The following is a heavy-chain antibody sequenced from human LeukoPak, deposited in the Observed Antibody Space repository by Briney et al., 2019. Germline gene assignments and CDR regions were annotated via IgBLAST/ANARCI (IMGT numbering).Heavy chain of an antibody. CDR1: GFSFYTYS. V-gene: IGHV3-48*01. CDR2: ISSSTTTM. Sequence: GGSLRLSCAASGFSFYTYSMDWVRQAPGKGLEWVSYISSSTTTMLYADSVKGRSTISRDNAKNSLYLQMDSLRAEDTAVYYCARGRHYYDSSVNRGADYWGQGTLVTVSS. D-gene: IGHD3-22*01. J-gene: IGHJ4*02. CDR3: ARGRHYYDSSVNRGADY.